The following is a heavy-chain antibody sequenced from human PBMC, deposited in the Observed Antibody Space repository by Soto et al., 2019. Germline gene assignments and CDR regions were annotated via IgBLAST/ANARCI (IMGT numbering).Heavy chain of an antibody. D-gene: IGHD2-15*01. V-gene: IGHV3-23*01. J-gene: IGHJ5*02. CDR3: VRGGGGGLFDP. Sequence: GGSLRLSCAASRFTFSTYAMNWVRQAPGKGLEWVAGVSSSGGDTSYADSVKGRFTLSRDNAKRSLYLQMMSLTAEDTAIYYCVRGGGGGLFDPWGQGTMVTVSS. CDR1: RFTFSTYA. CDR2: VSSSGGDT.